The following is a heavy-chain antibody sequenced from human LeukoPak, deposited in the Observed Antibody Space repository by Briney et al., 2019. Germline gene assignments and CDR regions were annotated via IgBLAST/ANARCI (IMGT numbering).Heavy chain of an antibody. J-gene: IGHJ6*03. V-gene: IGHV3-13*01. D-gene: IGHD2-15*01. CDR2: IGTAGDT. CDR3: ARGRGSYMDV. Sequence: GGSLRLSCAASGFTFSSYDMHWVRQATGKGLEWVSAIGTAGDTFYPVSVRCRFTISRENARNSFYLQMNSLRAGDTAVYYCARGRGSYMDVWGKGTTVTISS. CDR1: GFTFSSYD.